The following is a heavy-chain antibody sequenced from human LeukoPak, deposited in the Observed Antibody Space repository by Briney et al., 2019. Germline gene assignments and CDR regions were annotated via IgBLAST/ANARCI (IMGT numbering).Heavy chain of an antibody. D-gene: IGHD7-27*01. CDR2: ISGSGGST. Sequence: GGPLRLSCAASGFTFSSYAMSWVRQAPGKGLEWVSAISGSGGSTYYADSVKGRFTISRDNSKNTLYLQMNSLRAEDTAVYYCAKDRDWGKLALIDYWGQGTLVTVSS. J-gene: IGHJ4*02. CDR3: AKDRDWGKLALIDY. V-gene: IGHV3-23*01. CDR1: GFTFSSYA.